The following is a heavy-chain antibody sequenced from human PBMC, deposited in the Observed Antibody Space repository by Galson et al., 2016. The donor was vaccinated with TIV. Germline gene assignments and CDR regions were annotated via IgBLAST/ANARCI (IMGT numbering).Heavy chain of an antibody. CDR1: GFIVSSNY. V-gene: IGHV3-66*02. CDR2: IYSGGST. D-gene: IGHD2-21*01. J-gene: IGHJ6*02. Sequence: SLRLSCAASGFIVSSNYMTWVRQAPGKGLEWVSLIYSGGSTGYADSVKGRFTISRDNSKNTVYLQMNSLRAEDTAVYYCARDRRHCGNECYLYYYYGMDVWGQGTTVTVSS. CDR3: ARDRRHCGNECYLYYYYGMDV.